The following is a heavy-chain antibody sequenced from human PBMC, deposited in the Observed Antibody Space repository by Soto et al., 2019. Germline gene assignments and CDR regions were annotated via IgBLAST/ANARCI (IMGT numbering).Heavy chain of an antibody. D-gene: IGHD1-1*01. CDR1: GFTFSGKKY. CDR2: LYDTDGT. CDR3: ATWLQWEHGFDI. J-gene: IGHJ3*02. V-gene: IGHV3-66*01. Sequence: DVQLVESGGGLVQPGGSPRLSCEASGFTFSGKKYLTWVRQAPGKGLEWVSALYDTDGTFYADSVKGRFTISKDNSKSTFYLQLNSLRPDDTAVYYCATWLQWEHGFDIWGLGTMVTVSS.